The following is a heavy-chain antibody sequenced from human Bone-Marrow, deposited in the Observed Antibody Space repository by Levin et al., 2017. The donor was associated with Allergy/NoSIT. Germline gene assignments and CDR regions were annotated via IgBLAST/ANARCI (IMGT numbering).Heavy chain of an antibody. J-gene: IGHJ4*02. Sequence: PGGSLRLSCAASGFIFSSYEMNWVRQAPGKGLEWVSYISSGSSNSQHADSVKGRFTISRDNAKNSLSLQMNRLRAEDTGVYFCVRQRSGSYFPYFDYWGQGTLVTVSS. CDR2: ISSGSSNS. D-gene: IGHD3-10*01. CDR1: GFIFSSYE. CDR3: VRQRSGSYFPYFDY. V-gene: IGHV3-48*03.